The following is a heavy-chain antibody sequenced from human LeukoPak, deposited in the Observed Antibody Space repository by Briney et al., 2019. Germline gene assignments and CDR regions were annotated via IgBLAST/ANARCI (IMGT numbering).Heavy chain of an antibody. V-gene: IGHV3-74*01. CDR2: INSDGSST. Sequence: GGSLRLSCAASGFTFSSYWMHWVRQAPGXGLVWVSRINSDGSSTNYADSVKGRFTISRDNAKNTLYLQLNSLRAEDTAVYYCARDAYSGSFYWGQGTLVTVSS. D-gene: IGHD1-26*01. CDR1: GFTFSSYW. J-gene: IGHJ4*02. CDR3: ARDAYSGSFY.